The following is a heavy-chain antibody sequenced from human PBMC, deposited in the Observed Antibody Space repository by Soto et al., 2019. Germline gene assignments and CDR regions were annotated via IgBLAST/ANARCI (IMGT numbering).Heavy chain of an antibody. V-gene: IGHV3-48*04. Sequence: EVQLLESGGGLVQPGGSLRLSCAASGFTFSSYSMSWVRQAPGKGLEWVSYISSSGTTIYYADSVKGRFTPSRDNAKNSLYLQMNSLRAEDTAGYYWARVPDYGGYAYWGQGILVTVSS. D-gene: IGHD3-16*01. CDR2: ISSSGTTI. CDR3: ARVPDYGGYAY. J-gene: IGHJ4*02. CDR1: GFTFSSYS.